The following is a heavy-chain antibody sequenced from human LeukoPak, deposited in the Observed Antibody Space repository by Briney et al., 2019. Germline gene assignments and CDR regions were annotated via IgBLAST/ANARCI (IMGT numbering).Heavy chain of an antibody. CDR2: IYYSGST. V-gene: IGHV4-39*01. CDR1: GGSISSSSYY. D-gene: IGHD6-6*01. CDR3: ARQHSSLSFPVGAFDI. J-gene: IGHJ3*02. Sequence: PSETLSLTCTVSGGSISSSSYYWGWIRQPPGKGLEWIGSIYYSGSTYYNPSLKSRVTISVDTSKNQFSLKLSSVTAADTAVYYCARQHSSLSFPVGAFDIWGQGTMVTVSS.